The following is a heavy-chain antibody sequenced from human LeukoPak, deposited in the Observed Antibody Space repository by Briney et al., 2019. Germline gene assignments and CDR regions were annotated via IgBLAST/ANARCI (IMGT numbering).Heavy chain of an antibody. CDR3: ARDRFLRRPEPAEY. CDR1: GFNFHDYG. D-gene: IGHD2/OR15-2a*01. J-gene: IGHJ4*02. CDR2: INWNGGST. V-gene: IGHV3-20*04. Sequence: GGSLRLSCAASGFNFHDYGMSWVRQAPGKGLEWVSSINWNGGSTGYADPVKGRFTISRDNAKNSLYLQMNSLRAEDTALYYCARDRFLRRPEPAEYWGQGTLVTVSS.